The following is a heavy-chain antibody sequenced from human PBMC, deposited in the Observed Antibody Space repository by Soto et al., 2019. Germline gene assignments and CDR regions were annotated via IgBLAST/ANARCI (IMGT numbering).Heavy chain of an antibody. CDR2: IYYSGST. J-gene: IGHJ4*02. CDR1: GGSISSGDYY. D-gene: IGHD5-18*01. Sequence: LSLTCTVSGGSISSGDYYWSWIRQPPGKGLEWIGYIYYSGSTYYNPSLKSRVTISVDTSKNQFSLKLSSVTAADTAVYYCARLYVDTAMRGPGAHFDYWGQGTLVTVSS. CDR3: ARLYVDTAMRGPGAHFDY. V-gene: IGHV4-30-4*01.